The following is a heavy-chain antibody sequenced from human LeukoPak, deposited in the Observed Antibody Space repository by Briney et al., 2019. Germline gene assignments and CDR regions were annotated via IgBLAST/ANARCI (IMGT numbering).Heavy chain of an antibody. CDR1: GFTFSSYW. J-gene: IGHJ4*02. V-gene: IGHV3-7*01. CDR2: IKQDGSEK. CDR3: ARDSSGWYYYFDY. Sequence: GGSPRLSCAASGFTFSSYWMSWVRQAPGKGLEWVANIKQDGSEKYYVDSVKGRFTISRDNAKNSLYLQMNSLRAEDTAVYYCARDSSGWYYYFDYWGQGTLVTVSS. D-gene: IGHD6-19*01.